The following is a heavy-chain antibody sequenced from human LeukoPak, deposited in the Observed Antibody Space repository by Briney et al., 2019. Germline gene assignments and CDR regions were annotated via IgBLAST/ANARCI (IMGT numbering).Heavy chain of an antibody. V-gene: IGHV3-7*02. CDR2: IKQDGSEK. Sequence: GGSLRLSCVASGFTFSSYWMSWVRQAPGKGLEWVANIKQDGSEKHYVDSVQGRFTISRDNAKNSLYLHMNGLRAVDTAVYYCAHISSSWPDYWGQGTLVTVSS. J-gene: IGHJ4*02. CDR3: AHISSSWPDY. CDR1: GFTFSSYW. D-gene: IGHD6-13*01.